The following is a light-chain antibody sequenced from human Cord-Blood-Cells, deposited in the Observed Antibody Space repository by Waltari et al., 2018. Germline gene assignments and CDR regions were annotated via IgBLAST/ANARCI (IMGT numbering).Light chain of an antibody. CDR2: EGS. CDR3: CSYAGSSDV. Sequence: QSALTQPASVSGSPGQSITISCTGTSSDVGSYNLVSWYQQHPGKAPKHMIYEGSKRPSGVANRFAGSKSGNTASMTISGLQAEDEADYYCCSYAGSSDVFGGGTKLTVL. J-gene: IGLJ3*02. CDR1: SSDVGSYNL. V-gene: IGLV2-23*01.